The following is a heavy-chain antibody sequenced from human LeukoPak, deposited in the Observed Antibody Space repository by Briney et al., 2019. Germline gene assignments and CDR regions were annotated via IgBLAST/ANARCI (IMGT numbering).Heavy chain of an antibody. CDR3: ARVAGSIDY. Sequence: ASVKVSCKASGYTITTYDINWVRQPTGQGLEWTGWMNPNSGYTGYAQKFQGRVTITRDTSISTAYMELSSLRSEDTAVYYCARVAGSIDYWGQGTLVTVSS. CDR1: GYTITTYD. CDR2: MNPNSGYT. D-gene: IGHD6-19*01. V-gene: IGHV1-8*03. J-gene: IGHJ4*02.